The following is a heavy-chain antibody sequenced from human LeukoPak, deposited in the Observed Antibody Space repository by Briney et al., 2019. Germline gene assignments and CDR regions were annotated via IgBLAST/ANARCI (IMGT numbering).Heavy chain of an antibody. V-gene: IGHV1-2*02. J-gene: IGHJ3*02. CDR1: GYIFTGYY. Sequence: ASVKVSCKASGYIFTGYYMHWVRQAPGQGLEWMGWINPNSGGTNYAQKFQGRVTMTRDTSISTAYMELSRLRSDDTAVYYCARAHYYYDSSGYSEFDAFDIWGQGTMVTVSS. D-gene: IGHD3-22*01. CDR3: ARAHYYYDSSGYSEFDAFDI. CDR2: INPNSGGT.